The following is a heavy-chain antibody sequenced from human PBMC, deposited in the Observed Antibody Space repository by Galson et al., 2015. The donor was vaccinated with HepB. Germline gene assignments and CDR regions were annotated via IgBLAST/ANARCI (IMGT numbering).Heavy chain of an antibody. Sequence: SLRLSCAASGLTFRSYSMNWVRQAPGKGLEWVSSITSSGYVYYADSVKGRFTISRDNGKNSVFLQMNSLRVEDTAVYYCATEVTTIRGAWDYWGQGTLVTVSS. J-gene: IGHJ4*02. CDR3: ATEVTTIRGAWDY. CDR1: GLTFRSYS. D-gene: IGHD5-12*01. CDR2: ITSSGYV. V-gene: IGHV3-21*01.